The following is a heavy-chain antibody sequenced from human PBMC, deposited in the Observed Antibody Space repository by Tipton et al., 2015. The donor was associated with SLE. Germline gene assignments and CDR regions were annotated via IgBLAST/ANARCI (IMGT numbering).Heavy chain of an antibody. CDR1: GGSISSHY. CDR2: IHYSGST. D-gene: IGHD2-2*01. J-gene: IGHJ3*01. V-gene: IGHV4-59*11. CDR3: ARGGTEYPFDF. Sequence: TLSLTCAVYGGSISSHYWSWIRQPPGKGLEWIGYIHYSGSTNYNPSLKSRVTISVDTSKNQFSLKLSSVTAADTAVYYCARGGTEYPFDFWGQGTMVTVSS.